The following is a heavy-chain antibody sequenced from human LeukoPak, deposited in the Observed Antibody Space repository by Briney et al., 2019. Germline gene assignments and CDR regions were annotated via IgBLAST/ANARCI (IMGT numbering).Heavy chain of an antibody. CDR3: ARGYGRVATVRGGILTGAIYFDF. Sequence: SETLSLTCAVSGGSFSGYYWSWIRQSPGRGLEWIGEINHSGRANYNPSLQSRVTISVDTTEKRFSLILRSVTAADTAVYYCARGYGRVATVRGGILTGAIYFDFWGQGSLVTVSS. V-gene: IGHV4-34*01. CDR1: GGSFSGYY. CDR2: INHSGRA. J-gene: IGHJ4*02. D-gene: IGHD3-10*01.